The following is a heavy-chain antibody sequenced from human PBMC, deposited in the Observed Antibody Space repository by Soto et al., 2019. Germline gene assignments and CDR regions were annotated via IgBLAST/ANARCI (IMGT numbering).Heavy chain of an antibody. CDR1: GYSFTSYW. V-gene: IGHV5-51*01. Sequence: GESLKISCKGSGYSFTSYWIGWVRQMPGKGLEWMGIIYPGDSDTRYSPSFQGQVTISADKSVSTAYLQWSSLKASDTAMYYCARSIAARSTYCYYYGMDVWGQGTTVTVSS. D-gene: IGHD6-6*01. CDR2: IYPGDSDT. J-gene: IGHJ6*02. CDR3: ARSIAARSTYCYYYGMDV.